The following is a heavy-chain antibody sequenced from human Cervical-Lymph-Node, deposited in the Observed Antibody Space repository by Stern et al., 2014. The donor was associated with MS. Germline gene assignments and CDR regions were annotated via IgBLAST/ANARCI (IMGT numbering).Heavy chain of an antibody. D-gene: IGHD6-19*01. CDR1: GFTFSSYG. Sequence: VQLVESGGGLVQPGGSLRLSCAASGFTFSSYGMNWVRQAPGKGLEWVSYISSSSSTIYYADSVKGRFTISRDNAKNSLYLQMNSLRAEDTAVYYCTRDSGVAGMNYWGQGTLVTVSS. CDR3: TRDSGVAGMNY. J-gene: IGHJ4*02. CDR2: ISSSSSTI. V-gene: IGHV3-48*01.